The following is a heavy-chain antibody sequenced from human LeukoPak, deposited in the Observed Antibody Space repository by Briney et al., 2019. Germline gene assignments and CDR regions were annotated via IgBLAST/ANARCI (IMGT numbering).Heavy chain of an antibody. J-gene: IGHJ3*01. CDR3: ARTFYDTLDSDSFDF. Sequence: ASVKVSCKASGYTFTGYYMHWVRQAPGQGLEWMGWINPDSGGTNNAQKFQGRVTMTRDTSISTAYMELSRLRSDDTAVYYCARTFYDTLDSDSFDFWGQGTMVIVSS. V-gene: IGHV1-2*02. CDR2: INPDSGGT. CDR1: GYTFTGYY. D-gene: IGHD2/OR15-2a*01.